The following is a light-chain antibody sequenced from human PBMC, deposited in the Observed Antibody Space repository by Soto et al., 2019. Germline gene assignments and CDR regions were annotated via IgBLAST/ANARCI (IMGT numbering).Light chain of an antibody. Sequence: DIQMTQSPFTLSASVGDRVTITCRASQSISTWLAWYQQKPGKAPKLLIYKASSLDSGVPSRFSGSGSGTEFTLTISRLQTDDFATYYCQQYNSFSRTFGPGTKVDI. CDR3: QQYNSFSRT. V-gene: IGKV1-5*03. J-gene: IGKJ2*01. CDR1: QSISTW. CDR2: KAS.